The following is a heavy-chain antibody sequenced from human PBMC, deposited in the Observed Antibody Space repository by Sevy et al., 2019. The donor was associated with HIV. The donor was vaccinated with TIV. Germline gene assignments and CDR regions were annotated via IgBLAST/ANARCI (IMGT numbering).Heavy chain of an antibody. CDR1: AFTFSNDW. CDR2: IRSATDGGTT. V-gene: IGHV3-15*07. J-gene: IGHJ5*02. CDR3: ATLSGNYWGDWLDP. Sequence: GWSLILSCVASAFTFSNDWMTWVRQAPGKGLEWVGHIRSATDGGTTDYAAPVKGRFTISRHDSKNTVYLEMNSLKIEDTGVYFCATLSGNYWGDWLDPWGQGTLVTVSS. D-gene: IGHD5-12*01.